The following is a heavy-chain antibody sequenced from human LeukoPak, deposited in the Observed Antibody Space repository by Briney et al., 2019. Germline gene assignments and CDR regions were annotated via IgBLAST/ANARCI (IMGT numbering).Heavy chain of an antibody. J-gene: IGHJ4*02. CDR2: IYYSGST. CDR1: GGSISSSSYY. Sequence: SETLSLTCTVSGGSISSSSYYWGWIRQPPGKGLEWIGSIYYSGSTYYNPSLKSRVTISVDTSKNQFSLKLSSVTAADTAVYYCASLGSWYAGFDYWGQGTLVTVSS. CDR3: ASLGSWYAGFDY. D-gene: IGHD2-2*01. V-gene: IGHV4-39*07.